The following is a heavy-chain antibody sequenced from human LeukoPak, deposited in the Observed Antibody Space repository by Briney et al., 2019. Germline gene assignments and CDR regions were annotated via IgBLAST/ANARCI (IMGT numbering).Heavy chain of an antibody. V-gene: IGHV1-2*02. J-gene: IGHJ5*02. CDR2: INPDSGGT. Sequence: ASVKVSCKASGYTFTGYYMHWVRQAPGQGLEWMGWINPDSGGTNYAQKFQGRVTMTRDTSISTAYMELSRLRSDDTAVYYCARTHPPIPPHCTNGVCHPFDPWGQGTLVTVSS. D-gene: IGHD2-8*01. CDR3: ARTHPPIPPHCTNGVCHPFDP. CDR1: GYTFTGYY.